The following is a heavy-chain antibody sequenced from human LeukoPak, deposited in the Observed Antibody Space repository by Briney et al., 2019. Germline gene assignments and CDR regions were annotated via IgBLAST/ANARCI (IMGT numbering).Heavy chain of an antibody. J-gene: IGHJ3*02. CDR2: ISRSASDI. CDR1: GFSLSSYS. CDR3: ARGGYHNAFDI. V-gene: IGHV3-21*01. D-gene: IGHD3-16*01. Sequence: GGSLRLSCAPSGFSLSSYSMTWVRRAPGKGLEWVSCISRSASDIYYADSVKGRFTISRDDARNSFYLHVNSLRAEDTAVYYCARGGYHNAFDIWGQGTMVTVSS.